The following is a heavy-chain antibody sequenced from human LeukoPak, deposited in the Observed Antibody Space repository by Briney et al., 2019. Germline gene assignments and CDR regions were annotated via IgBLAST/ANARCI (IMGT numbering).Heavy chain of an antibody. Sequence: GGSLRLSCAASGFTFSSYAMSWVRQAPGKGLEWVSSISSSSTYIYYADSLQGRFTISRDNAKNSLYLQMNSLRVEDTAVYYCARDRYGGSGYAGDAFDIWGQGTVVTVSS. D-gene: IGHD5-12*01. J-gene: IGHJ3*02. CDR2: ISSSSTYI. CDR1: GFTFSSYA. V-gene: IGHV3-21*01. CDR3: ARDRYGGSGYAGDAFDI.